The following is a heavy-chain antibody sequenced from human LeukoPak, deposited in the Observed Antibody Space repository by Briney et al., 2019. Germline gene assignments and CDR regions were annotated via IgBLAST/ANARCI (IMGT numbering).Heavy chain of an antibody. V-gene: IGHV4-34*01. J-gene: IGHJ3*02. CDR3: ARGSITSYYYGSGTYAFDI. Sequence: SETLSLTCAVYGGSFSGYYWSWIRQPPGKGLEWIGEINHSGSTNYNPSLKSRVTISVDTSKNQFSLKLSSVTAADTAVYYCARGSITSYYYGSGTYAFDIWGQGTMVTVSS. D-gene: IGHD3-10*01. CDR2: INHSGST. CDR1: GGSFSGYY.